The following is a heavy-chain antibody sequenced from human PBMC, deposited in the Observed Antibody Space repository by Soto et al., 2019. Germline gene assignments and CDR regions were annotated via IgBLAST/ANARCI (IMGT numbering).Heavy chain of an antibody. Sequence: GSLRLSCAASGFTFSSHAMSWVRQAPGKGLEWVSGISGSGGSTYYADSVKGRFTISRDNSKNTLYLQMNSLRAEDTAVYYCAKDQDYDFWSGPRQDAFDIWGQGTMVTVSS. CDR1: GFTFSSHA. D-gene: IGHD3-3*01. CDR2: ISGSGGST. V-gene: IGHV3-23*01. CDR3: AKDQDYDFWSGPRQDAFDI. J-gene: IGHJ3*02.